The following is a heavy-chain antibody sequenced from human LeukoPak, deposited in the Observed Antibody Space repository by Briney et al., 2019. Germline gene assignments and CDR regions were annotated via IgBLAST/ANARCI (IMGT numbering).Heavy chain of an antibody. J-gene: IGHJ4*02. CDR3: ASDTAMASYYFDY. Sequence: GGSLRLSCAASGFTFSSYAMHWVRQAPGKGLEWVAVISYDGSNKYYADSVKGRFTISRDNSKNTLYLQMDSLRAEDTAVYYCASDTAMASYYFDYWGQGTLVTVSS. V-gene: IGHV3-30*04. CDR2: ISYDGSNK. CDR1: GFTFSSYA. D-gene: IGHD5-18*01.